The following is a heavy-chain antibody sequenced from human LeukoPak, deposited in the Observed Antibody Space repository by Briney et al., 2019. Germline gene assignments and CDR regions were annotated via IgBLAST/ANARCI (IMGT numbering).Heavy chain of an antibody. J-gene: IGHJ5*02. D-gene: IGHD3-10*01. Sequence: SEALDLTCGGYGGSFSGCYWSWIRQPPGKGLEWIGEINHSGSTNYNPSLKSRVTISVDTSKNQFSLKLSSVTAADTAVYYCARAGLSRMVRGVPNWFDPWGQGTLVTVSS. CDR3: ARAGLSRMVRGVPNWFDP. CDR2: INHSGST. CDR1: GGSFSGCY. V-gene: IGHV4-34*01.